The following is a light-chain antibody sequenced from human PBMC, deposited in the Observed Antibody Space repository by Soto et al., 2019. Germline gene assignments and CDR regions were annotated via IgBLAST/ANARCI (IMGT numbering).Light chain of an antibody. V-gene: IGKV3-20*01. Sequence: EIVLTQSPGALSLSPGEGATLSCRASQSLSSSYVAWYQQKVGQPPRLLIYGASNRATGIPDRFSGSWSGTEFTLTISRLEPEDFAVYYCQQYNDWPPAFGGGTKVEIK. CDR3: QQYNDWPPA. CDR1: QSLSSSY. CDR2: GAS. J-gene: IGKJ4*01.